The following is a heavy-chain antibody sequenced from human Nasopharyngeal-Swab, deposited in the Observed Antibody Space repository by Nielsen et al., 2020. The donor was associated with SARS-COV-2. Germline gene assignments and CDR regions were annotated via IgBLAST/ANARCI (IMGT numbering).Heavy chain of an antibody. CDR1: GYSFTSYW. D-gene: IGHD3-10*01. J-gene: IGHJ3*02. CDR2: IYAGDSDT. Sequence: GESLKISCKGSGYSFTSYWIGWVRQVPGKGLEWMGIIYAGDSDTRYSPSFKGHVTISADKSNSTAYLQWSSLKASDTAMYYCARVVLLWFGETTPHAFDIWGQGTMVTVSS. CDR3: ARVVLLWFGETTPHAFDI. V-gene: IGHV5-51*01.